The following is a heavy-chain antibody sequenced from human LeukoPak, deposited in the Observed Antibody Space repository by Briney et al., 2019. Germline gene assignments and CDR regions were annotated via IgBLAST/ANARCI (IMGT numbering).Heavy chain of an antibody. CDR1: GGSISGRRYY. D-gene: IGHD2-2*01. Sequence: SETLSLTCSVSGGSISGRRYYWGWIRQPPGRGLEWIGSIHYDGATYYNPSLKSRVTMSVDTSKNQVSLKLRSGTAADTAVYYCARGPHRRFVVVPAAAYYFDYWGQGTLVTVSS. V-gene: IGHV4-39*01. CDR3: ARGPHRRFVVVPAAAYYFDY. CDR2: IHYDGAT. J-gene: IGHJ4*02.